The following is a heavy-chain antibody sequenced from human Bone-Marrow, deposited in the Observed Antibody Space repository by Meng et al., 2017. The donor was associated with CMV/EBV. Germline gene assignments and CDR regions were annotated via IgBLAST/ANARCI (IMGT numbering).Heavy chain of an antibody. CDR3: ARDGSSWIYPDY. D-gene: IGHD6-13*01. CDR2: INSRSNYI. V-gene: IGHV3-21*06. CDR1: GFSFNNYN. Sequence: GGSLRLSCAVSGFSFNNYNMNWVRQRPGRGLEWVASINSRSNYIFYADLMKGRFTISRDNTNNSLFLQMNSLRTEDTAVYYCARDGSSWIYPDYWGQGTLVTVSS. J-gene: IGHJ4*01.